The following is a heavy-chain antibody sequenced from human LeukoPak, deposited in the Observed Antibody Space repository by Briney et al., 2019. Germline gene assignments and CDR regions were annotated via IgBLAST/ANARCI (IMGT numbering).Heavy chain of an antibody. V-gene: IGHV1-69*08. CDR1: GGTFSSYT. Sequence: ASVKVSCKASGGTFSSYTISGVRQAPGQGLEWMGRIIPIFGTANYAQKFQGRVTITADKSTSTAYMELSSLRSEDTAVYYCASLGYCSSTSCYLFYYWGQGTLDTVSS. D-gene: IGHD2-2*01. J-gene: IGHJ4*02. CDR2: IIPIFGTA. CDR3: ASLGYCSSTSCYLFYY.